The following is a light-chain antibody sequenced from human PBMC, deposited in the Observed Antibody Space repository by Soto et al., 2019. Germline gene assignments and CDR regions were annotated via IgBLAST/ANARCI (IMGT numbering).Light chain of an antibody. V-gene: IGKV1-39*01. CDR2: AAS. Sequence: DIQLTQSPSFLSASVGDRVTITCRASQTISSHLNWYQQKQGKAPKALIYAASSLHSGVPSRFSGSGSGTDFTLTISSLQPDDFATYYCQQSYSTWTFGQGTKVEVK. CDR1: QTISSH. CDR3: QQSYSTWT. J-gene: IGKJ1*01.